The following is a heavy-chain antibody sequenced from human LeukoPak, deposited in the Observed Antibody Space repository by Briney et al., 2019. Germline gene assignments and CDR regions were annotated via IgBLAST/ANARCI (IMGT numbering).Heavy chain of an antibody. J-gene: IGHJ4*02. V-gene: IGHV3-23*01. CDR3: AKAVGVPAARGYFDY. CDR2: ISGSGGST. CDR1: GFTFSSYA. Sequence: GGSLRLSCAASGFTFSSYAMSWVRLAPGKGLEWVSAISGSGGSTYYADSVKGRSTISRDNSKNTLYLQMNSLRAEDTAVYYCAKAVGVPAARGYFDYWGQGTLVTVSS. D-gene: IGHD2-2*01.